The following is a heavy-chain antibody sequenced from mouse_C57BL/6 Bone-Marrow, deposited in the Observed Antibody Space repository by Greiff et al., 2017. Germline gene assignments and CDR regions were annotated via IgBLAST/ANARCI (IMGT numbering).Heavy chain of an antibody. CDR3: AKVGPGWLLPHYFDY. CDR1: GYTFTSYW. CDR2: IHPNSGST. V-gene: IGHV1-64*01. Sequence: QVQLQQPGAELVKPGASVKLSCKASGYTFTSYWMNWVKQRPGQGLEWIGMIHPNSGSTNYNGQFKSKATLTVDKSSSTAYMEISSLTSEVSAVXYCAKVGPGWLLPHYFDYWGQGTTLTVSS. J-gene: IGHJ2*01. D-gene: IGHD2-3*01.